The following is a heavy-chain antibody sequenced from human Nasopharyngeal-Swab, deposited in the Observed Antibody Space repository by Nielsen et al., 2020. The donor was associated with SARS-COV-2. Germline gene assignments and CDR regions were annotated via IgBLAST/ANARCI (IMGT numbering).Heavy chain of an antibody. V-gene: IGHV4-59*01. CDR3: ARDLFSQPTYHDSSGYYPAYGMDV. J-gene: IGHJ6*02. CDR2: ICYSEST. Sequence: WIRQPAGMGLEWIGYICYSESTNYNPSRKRRVAGSVDKSKNQCSLKRSSVTAADTAVYYCARDLFSQPTYHDSSGYYPAYGMDVWGQGTTVTVSS. D-gene: IGHD3-22*01.